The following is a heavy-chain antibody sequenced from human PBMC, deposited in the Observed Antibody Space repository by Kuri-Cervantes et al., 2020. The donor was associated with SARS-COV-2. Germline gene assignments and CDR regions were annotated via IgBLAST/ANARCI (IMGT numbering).Heavy chain of an antibody. CDR1: GGTFSSYA. Sequence: SVKVSCKASGGTFSSYAISWVRQAPGQGLEWMGRIIPILGTANYAQKFQGRVTITADKSTSTAYMELSSLRSEDTAVYYCARDKGGYSSGSFDYWGQGTLVTVSS. V-gene: IGHV1-69*04. J-gene: IGHJ4*02. CDR3: ARDKGGYSSGSFDY. D-gene: IGHD6-19*01. CDR2: IIPILGTA.